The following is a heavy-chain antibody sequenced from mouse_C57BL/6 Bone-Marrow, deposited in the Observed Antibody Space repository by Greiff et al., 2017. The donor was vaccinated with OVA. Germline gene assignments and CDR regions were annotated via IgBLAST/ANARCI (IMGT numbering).Heavy chain of an antibody. CDR1: GYTFTSYG. Sequence: QVQLQQPGAELVKPGASVKVSCKASGYTFTSYGISWVKQRTGQGLEWIGEIYPRSGNTYYNEKFKGKATLTADKSSSTAYMELRSLTSEDSAVYFCAKLGRAYWGQGTTLTVSS. D-gene: IGHD4-1*01. CDR2: IYPRSGNT. V-gene: IGHV1-81*01. J-gene: IGHJ2*01. CDR3: AKLGRAY.